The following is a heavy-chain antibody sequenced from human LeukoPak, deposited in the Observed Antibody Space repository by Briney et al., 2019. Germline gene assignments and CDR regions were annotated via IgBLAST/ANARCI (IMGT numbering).Heavy chain of an antibody. CDR3: AKDMTSSSGYYYWGYYYYGMDV. J-gene: IGHJ6*02. CDR2: ISYDDGSNK. V-gene: IGHV3-30-3*01. D-gene: IGHD3-22*01. Sequence: GGSLRLSCAASGFTFSPFSSFAMHWVRQAPGKGLEWVALISYDDGSNKYYADSVKGRFTISRDNAKNSLYLQMNSLRAEDTALYYCAKDMTSSSGYYYWGYYYYGMDVWGQGTTVTVSS. CDR1: GFTFSPFSSFA.